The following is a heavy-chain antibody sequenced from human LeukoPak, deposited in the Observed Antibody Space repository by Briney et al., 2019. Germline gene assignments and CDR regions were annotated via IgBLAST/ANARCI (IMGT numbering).Heavy chain of an antibody. Sequence: PSETLSLTCTVSRGSISSEYWSWIRQPPGRGLEWIGYISYSGNTNYNPSLKSRVTISVGTSKNQFSLKLGSVTAADTAVYYCARQAYCSSTSCYPFDYWGQGTLVTVSS. J-gene: IGHJ4*02. CDR1: RGSISSEY. D-gene: IGHD2-2*01. CDR2: ISYSGNT. V-gene: IGHV4-59*08. CDR3: ARQAYCSSTSCYPFDY.